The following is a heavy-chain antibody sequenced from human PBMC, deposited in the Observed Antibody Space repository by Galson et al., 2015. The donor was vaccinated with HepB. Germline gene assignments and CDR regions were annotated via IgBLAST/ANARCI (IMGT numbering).Heavy chain of an antibody. CDR3: ARAMFYYDSSGYYVY. CDR2: ISTTGSTI. Sequence: SLRLSCAASGFTFSDYYMSWIRQAPGKGLEWVSYISTTGSTIYYADSVKGRFTISRDNAKNSLYLQMNSLRAEDTAVYYCARAMFYYDSSGYYVYWGQGTLVTVSS. J-gene: IGHJ4*02. D-gene: IGHD3-22*01. CDR1: GFTFSDYY. V-gene: IGHV3-11*01.